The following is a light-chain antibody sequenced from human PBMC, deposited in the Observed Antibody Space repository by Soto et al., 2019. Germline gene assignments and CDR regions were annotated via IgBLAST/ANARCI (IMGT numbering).Light chain of an antibody. Sequence: QSALTQPASVSGSPGQSITISCTGTSSDVGGYNYVSWYQQHPGKAPKLMIYDVSNRPSGVSNRFSGSKSDNTASLTISGLHAEDEADYYCSSYTSSSSGVFGGGTKLTVL. V-gene: IGLV2-14*01. J-gene: IGLJ3*02. CDR2: DVS. CDR1: SSDVGGYNY. CDR3: SSYTSSSSGV.